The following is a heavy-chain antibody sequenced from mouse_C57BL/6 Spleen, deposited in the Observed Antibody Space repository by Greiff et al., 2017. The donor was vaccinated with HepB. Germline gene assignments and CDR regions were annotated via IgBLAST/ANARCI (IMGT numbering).Heavy chain of an antibody. CDR1: GFTFSSYA. CDR3: AQRVDY. J-gene: IGHJ4*01. CDR2: ISDGGSYT. V-gene: IGHV5-4*01. Sequence: EVQVVESGGGLVKPGGSLKLSCAASGFTFSSYAMSWVRQTPEKRLEWVATISDGGSYTYYPDNVKGRFPISRDNAKNNLYLQMSHLKSEDTAMYYCAQRVDYWGQGTSVTVSS.